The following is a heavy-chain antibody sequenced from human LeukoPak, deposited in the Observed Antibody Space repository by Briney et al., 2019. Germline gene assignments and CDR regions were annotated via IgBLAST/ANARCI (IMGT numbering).Heavy chain of an antibody. V-gene: IGHV4-34*01. CDR2: INHSGST. CDR1: GGSFSGYY. CDR3: ARDVLAAPGTFDY. Sequence: SETLSLTCAVYGGSFSGYYWSWIRQPPGKGLEWIGEINHSGSTNYNPSLKSRVTISVDTSKNQFSLKLSSVTAADTAVYYCARDVLAAPGTFDYWGQGALVTVSS. D-gene: IGHD6-13*01. J-gene: IGHJ4*02.